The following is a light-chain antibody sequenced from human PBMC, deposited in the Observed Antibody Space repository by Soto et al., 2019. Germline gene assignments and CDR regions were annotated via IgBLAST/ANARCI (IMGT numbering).Light chain of an antibody. CDR1: QSVDRSS. J-gene: IGKJ3*01. CDR3: PQYGTSPFS. Sequence: EIVLTQSPGTLSLSPGERSTLSCRASQSVDRSSLAWYQQKPGQAPRLLISGTSSRATGIPDRFSGSGSGTYFTIIISRLEPEDFAVYYWPQYGTSPFSCGPGTKVDIK. V-gene: IGKV3-20*01. CDR2: GTS.